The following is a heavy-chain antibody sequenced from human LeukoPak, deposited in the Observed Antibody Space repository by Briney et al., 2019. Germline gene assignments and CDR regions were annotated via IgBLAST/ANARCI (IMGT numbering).Heavy chain of an antibody. Sequence: GGSLRLSCAASGFTFSSYSMNWVRQAPGKGLEWVSSISSSSYTYYADSVKGRFTISRDNAKNSLYLQMNSLRAEDTAVYYCARHNYPYDSGGYYYAYWGQGTLVTVSS. D-gene: IGHD3-22*01. J-gene: IGHJ4*02. CDR1: GFTFSSYS. V-gene: IGHV3-21*01. CDR3: ARHNYPYDSGGYYYAY. CDR2: ISSSSYT.